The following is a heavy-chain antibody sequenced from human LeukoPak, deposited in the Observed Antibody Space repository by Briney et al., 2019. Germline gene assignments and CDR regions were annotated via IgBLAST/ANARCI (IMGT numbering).Heavy chain of an antibody. Sequence: AGGSLRLSCEASGFTFSPYWMSWVRQAPGRGLEWVANIKQDGSESYYVDSVKGRFTISRDNVKSAPYLQMNSLRAEDTAVYFCARESSALRRVNYFYYMDVWAKGTTVTVSS. CDR2: IKQDGSES. D-gene: IGHD4-23*01. V-gene: IGHV3-7*01. CDR3: ARESSALRRVNYFYYMDV. J-gene: IGHJ6*03. CDR1: GFTFSPYW.